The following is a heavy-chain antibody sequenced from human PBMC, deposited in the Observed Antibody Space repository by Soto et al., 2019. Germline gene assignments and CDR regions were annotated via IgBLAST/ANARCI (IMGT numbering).Heavy chain of an antibody. CDR1: GFTFSTYS. Sequence: EVQLVESGGGLVKPGGSLRLSCGVSGFTFSTYSMNWVRQAPGKGLEWVSCISSSSSITHYADSVKGRFTISRDNANNSRFRQMNSLRAEDTAVYYCARVRERLLLGPIDSWGRGTLVTVSA. V-gene: IGHV3-21*02. CDR2: ISSSSSIT. CDR3: ARVRERLLLGPIDS. D-gene: IGHD1-26*01. J-gene: IGHJ4*02.